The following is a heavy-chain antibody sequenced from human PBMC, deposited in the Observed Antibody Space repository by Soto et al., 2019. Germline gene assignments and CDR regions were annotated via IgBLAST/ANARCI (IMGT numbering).Heavy chain of an antibody. Sequence: GGSLRLSCAASGFTVTSFAVSWVRQAPGKGLEWVSAISGSGGATYYADSVKGRFTVSRDNSRNTVYLQVDSLRVEDTAVYHCAIGQWLSTYYLNFWGKGTLFTVYS. CDR2: ISGSGGAT. D-gene: IGHD3-22*01. V-gene: IGHV3-23*01. CDR1: GFTVTSFA. CDR3: AIGQWLSTYYLNF. J-gene: IGHJ4*02.